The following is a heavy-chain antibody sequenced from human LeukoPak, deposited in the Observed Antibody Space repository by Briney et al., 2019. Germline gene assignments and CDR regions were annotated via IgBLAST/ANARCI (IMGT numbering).Heavy chain of an antibody. CDR3: ARHRTAYYFDY. CDR1: GGFISTYY. CDR2: IYYSGST. V-gene: IGHV4-59*08. J-gene: IGHJ4*02. Sequence: SETLSLTCTGSGGFISTYYWSWIRQPPGKGLEWIGYIYYSGSTNYNPSLKSRVTISVDTSKNQFSLKLSSVTAADTAMYYCARHRTAYYFDYWGQGTLVTVSS.